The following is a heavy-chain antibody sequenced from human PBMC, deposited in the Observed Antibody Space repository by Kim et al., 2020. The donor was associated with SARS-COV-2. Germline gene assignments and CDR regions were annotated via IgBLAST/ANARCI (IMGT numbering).Heavy chain of an antibody. V-gene: IGHV1-69*13. CDR2: IIPIFGTA. Sequence: SVKVSCKASGGTFSSYAISWVRQAPGQGLEWMGGIIPIFGTANYAQKFQGRVTITADESTSTAYMELSSLRSEDTAVYYCVCSSGWYLPFDYWGQGTLVTVSS. CDR3: VCSSGWYLPFDY. CDR1: GGTFSSYA. D-gene: IGHD6-19*01. J-gene: IGHJ4*02.